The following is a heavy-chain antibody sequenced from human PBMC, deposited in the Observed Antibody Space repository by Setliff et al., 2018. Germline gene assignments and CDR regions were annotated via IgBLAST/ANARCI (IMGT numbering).Heavy chain of an antibody. D-gene: IGHD2-2*01. CDR2: IDYRGRA. J-gene: IGHJ3*02. V-gene: IGHV4-30-4*08. Sequence: SETLSLTCTVSGGSISSDNDLWSWLRQSPGKGLEWIAYIDYRGRAYYIPSLKSRVSISVDTSKNQFSLSLSSVTAADTAVYYCAREVVNPISSDAFDIWGQGTMVT. CDR3: AREVVNPISSDAFDI. CDR1: GGSISSDNDL.